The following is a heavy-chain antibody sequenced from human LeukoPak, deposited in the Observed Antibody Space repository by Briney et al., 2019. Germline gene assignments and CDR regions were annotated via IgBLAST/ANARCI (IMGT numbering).Heavy chain of an antibody. CDR1: GYTFTSYA. CDR2: INAGNGNT. V-gene: IGHV1-3*03. D-gene: IGHD3-22*01. J-gene: IGHJ4*02. CDR3: ARDQGDSSGPDY. Sequence: EASVKVSCKASGYTFTSYAMHWVRQAPGQRLEWMGWINAGNGNTKYSQEFQGRVTITRDTSASTAYMELSSLRSEDMAVYYCARDQGDSSGPDYWGQGALVTVSS.